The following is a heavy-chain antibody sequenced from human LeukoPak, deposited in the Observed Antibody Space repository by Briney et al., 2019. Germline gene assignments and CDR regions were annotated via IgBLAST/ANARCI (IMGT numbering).Heavy chain of an antibody. V-gene: IGHV4-4*07. D-gene: IGHD5-24*01. J-gene: IGHJ6*02. CDR1: GGSISSYY. CDR2: IYTSGST. Sequence: SETLSLTCTVSGGSISSYYWSWIRQPAGKGLEWIGRIYTSGSTNYNPSLKSRVTMSVDTSKNQFSLKLSSVTAADTAVYYCARVPRDGYSTRDYYYGMDVWGQGTTVTVSS. CDR3: ARVPRDGYSTRDYYYGMDV.